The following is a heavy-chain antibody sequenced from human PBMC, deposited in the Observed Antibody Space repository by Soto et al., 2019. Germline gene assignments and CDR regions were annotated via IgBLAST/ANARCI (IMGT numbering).Heavy chain of an antibody. CDR2: IIPILGIA. CDR3: ARGGGG. CDR1: GGTFSSYT. J-gene: IGHJ4*02. D-gene: IGHD3-16*01. Sequence: QVQLVQSGAEVKKPGSSVKVSCKASGGTFSSYTISWVRQAPGQGLEWMGRIIPILGIANYAQKFQGRVTITADKSTSTAYMELGSLRPEHPAVYSCARGGGGWGQGTLVTVSS. V-gene: IGHV1-69*02.